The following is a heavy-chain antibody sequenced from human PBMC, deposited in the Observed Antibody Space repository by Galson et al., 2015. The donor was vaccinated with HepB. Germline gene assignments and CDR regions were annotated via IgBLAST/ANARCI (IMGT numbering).Heavy chain of an antibody. CDR1: GFTFRSYS. CDR2: IWSSGNYI. J-gene: IGHJ4*02. CDR3: VRKLFSGDDYSVDY. D-gene: IGHD3-10*01. Sequence: SLRLSCAASGFTFRSYSMNWVRQAPGKGLEWVSAIWSSGNYIYQADSVKGRFTISRDNAKNSLYLQMNSLRAEDTAVYYCVRKLFSGDDYSVDYWGQGTLVTVSS. V-gene: IGHV3-21*01.